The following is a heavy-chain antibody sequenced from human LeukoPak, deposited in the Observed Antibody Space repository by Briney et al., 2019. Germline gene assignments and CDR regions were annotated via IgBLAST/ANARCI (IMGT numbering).Heavy chain of an antibody. D-gene: IGHD6-13*01. J-gene: IGHJ4*02. CDR3: ARADSSSWLVY. CDR2: INSDGSST. V-gene: IGHV3-74*01. Sequence: GGSLRLSCAASGFTFSSFWMYWVRQAPGKGLVWVSRINSDGSSTNHADSVKGRFTISRDNAKNTLYLQMNSLRAEDTAVYYCARADSSSWLVYWGPGTLVTVSS. CDR1: GFTFSSFW.